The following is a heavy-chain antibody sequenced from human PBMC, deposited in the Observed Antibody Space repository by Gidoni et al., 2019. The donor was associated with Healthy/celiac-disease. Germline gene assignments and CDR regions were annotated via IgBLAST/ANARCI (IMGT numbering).Heavy chain of an antibody. CDR3: ARAVVVHSAFDI. J-gene: IGHJ3*02. CDR2: IDYSGST. D-gene: IGHD2-21*01. CDR1: GGSISSYY. V-gene: IGHV4-59*01. Sequence: VQLQESGPGMVKPSETLSLTCTVAGGSISSYYWSWIRQPPGKGLEWIAYIDYSGSTNHYPSLKRRVTISVDTSTNQFSLKLISVTASATAVYYCARAVVVHSAFDIWGQGTMVTVSS.